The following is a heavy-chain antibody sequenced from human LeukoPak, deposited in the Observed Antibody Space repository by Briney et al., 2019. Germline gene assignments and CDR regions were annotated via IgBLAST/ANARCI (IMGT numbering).Heavy chain of an antibody. V-gene: IGHV4-31*03. J-gene: IGHJ6*02. Sequence: PSQTLSPTCTVAGASISSGGSYSSWLRQHPGNGLEWLVYVDYRGSTYYNPSLKCRVNISVDTSKNQFSLKLSSVTAADTAVYYCARGIVPAARGGWNYGMDVWGQGTTVSVSS. CDR1: GASISSGGSY. CDR2: VDYRGST. CDR3: ARGIVPAARGGWNYGMDV. D-gene: IGHD2-2*01.